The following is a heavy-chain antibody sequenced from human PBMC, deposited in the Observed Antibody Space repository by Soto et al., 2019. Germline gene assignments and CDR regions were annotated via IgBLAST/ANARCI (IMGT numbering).Heavy chain of an antibody. CDR2: VSVSGST. CDR3: AKGRQWAPLGMSDQRQWAPLGMFDY. J-gene: IGHJ4*02. V-gene: IGHV3-23*01. CDR1: GFTFSSNA. D-gene: IGHD1-26*01. Sequence: EVQLLESGGGLVQPGGSLRLSCAASGFTFSSNAMSWVRQAPGKGLEWVSGVSVSGSTFYADSVKGRFTISRDNSKNTLQLQMKSLRVEDTAVYYCAKGRQWAPLGMSDQRQWAPLGMFDYWGQGTLVTVSS.